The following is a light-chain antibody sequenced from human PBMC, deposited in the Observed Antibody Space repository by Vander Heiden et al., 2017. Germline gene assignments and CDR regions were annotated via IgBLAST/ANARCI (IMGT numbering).Light chain of an antibody. V-gene: IGKV3-20*01. CDR1: QSVSSSY. J-gene: IGKJ2*01. CDR2: GAS. CDR3: QQHEGVYT. Sequence: EIVLTQSPGTLSLSPGERATLSCRASQSVSSSYLAWYQQKPGQAPRLLIYGASSRATGIPDRFSGSGSGTDFTLTISRLEPEDFAVYYCQQHEGVYTFGQGTKLEIK.